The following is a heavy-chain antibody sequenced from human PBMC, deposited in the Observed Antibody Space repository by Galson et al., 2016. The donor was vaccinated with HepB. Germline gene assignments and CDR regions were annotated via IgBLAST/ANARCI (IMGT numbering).Heavy chain of an antibody. Sequence: SETLSLTCTVSGDSIRGSTYYWGWIRQPPGKGLEWIGSIYHSGNTYYTPSLKSRVTMSVDTSGHQSSLKLFFATSADTAVYYCARHVDTADPSDYWGQGTLVTVSS. CDR3: ARHVDTADPSDY. D-gene: IGHD5-18*01. CDR2: IYHSGNT. V-gene: IGHV4-39*01. CDR1: GDSIRGSTYY. J-gene: IGHJ4*02.